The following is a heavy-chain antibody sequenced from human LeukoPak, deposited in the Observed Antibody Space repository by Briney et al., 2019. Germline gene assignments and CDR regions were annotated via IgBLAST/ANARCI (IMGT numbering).Heavy chain of an antibody. J-gene: IGHJ6*03. CDR2: IYRSGST. Sequence: SETLSLTCTVSGGSISSGSYYWSWIRQPAGKRLEWIGHIYRSGSTNYNPSLKSRVTISVDTSKNQFSLKLSSVTAADTAVYYCARGGNYGSGSYYNSVPNYYYYYYMDVWGKGTTVTVSS. CDR3: ARGGNYGSGSYYNSVPNYYYYYYMDV. D-gene: IGHD3-10*01. V-gene: IGHV4-61*09. CDR1: GGSISSGSYY.